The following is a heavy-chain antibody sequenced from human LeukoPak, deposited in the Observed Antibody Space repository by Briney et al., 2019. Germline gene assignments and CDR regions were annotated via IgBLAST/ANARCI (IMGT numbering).Heavy chain of an antibody. V-gene: IGHV3-7*03. D-gene: IGHD6-19*01. Sequence: GGSLRLSCAAAGFTFNKHWMSWVRQAKGKGLECVAKIREDGSEKHYVDSVKGRFSISRDNAKNSLYLQMKSLRAEDTALYYCARVGVARNFYHYYYMDVWGKGTAVTVSS. CDR3: ARVGVARNFYHYYYMDV. CDR2: IREDGSEK. CDR1: GFTFNKHW. J-gene: IGHJ6*03.